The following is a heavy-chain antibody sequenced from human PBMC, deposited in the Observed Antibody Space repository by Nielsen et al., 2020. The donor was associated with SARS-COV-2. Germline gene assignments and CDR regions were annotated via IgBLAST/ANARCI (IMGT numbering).Heavy chain of an antibody. CDR2: ISSSSSYI. J-gene: IGHJ4*02. Sequence: GGSLRLSCAASGFTFSSYSMNWVRQAPGKGLEWVSSISSSSSYIYYADSVKGRFTISRDNAKNSLYLQMNSLRAEDTALYYCATIFYGDYVFDYWGQGTLVTVSS. CDR1: GFTFSSYS. D-gene: IGHD4-17*01. V-gene: IGHV3-21*04. CDR3: ATIFYGDYVFDY.